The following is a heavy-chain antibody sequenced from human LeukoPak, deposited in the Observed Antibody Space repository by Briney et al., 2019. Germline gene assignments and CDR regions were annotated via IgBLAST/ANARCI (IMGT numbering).Heavy chain of an antibody. CDR2: INHSGST. J-gene: IGHJ4*02. V-gene: IGHV4-34*01. D-gene: IGHD1-26*01. CDR1: GGSFSGYY. Sequence: SETLSLTCAVYGGSFSGYYWSWIRQPPGKGLEWIGEINHSGSTNYNPSLKSRVTISIDTSENQFSLKLTSVTAADTAVYYCARKREGATTGIDYWGQGTLVTVSS. CDR3: ARKREGATTGIDY.